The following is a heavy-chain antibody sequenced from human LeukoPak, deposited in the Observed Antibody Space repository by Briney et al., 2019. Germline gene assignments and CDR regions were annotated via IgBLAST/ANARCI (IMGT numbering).Heavy chain of an antibody. J-gene: IGHJ4*02. CDR2: IYYSGST. V-gene: IGHV4-39*01. Sequence: PSETLSLTCTVSGGSINSSSYYWGWIRQPPGKGLKWIGSIYYSGSTYNNPSLQSRVTLPVDTSKNQFSLKLNSVTAADTGVYYCATHGGDASGSSNFDHWGQGTLVTVSS. D-gene: IGHD3-10*01. CDR1: GGSINSSSYY. CDR3: ATHGGDASGSSNFDH.